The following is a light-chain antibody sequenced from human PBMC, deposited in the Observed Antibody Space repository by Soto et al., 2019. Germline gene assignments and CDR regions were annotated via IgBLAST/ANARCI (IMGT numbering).Light chain of an antibody. CDR3: QKYGSSGT. CDR2: GAS. Sequence: VMTQAPATLSVSPGERVTLSCRASQTINNNVAWYQLKDGQVPRLLIYGASTRATDIPARFSGSGSGTEFTLTISSLQSEDFAVYYCQKYGSSGTFGPGPKVDIK. J-gene: IGKJ1*01. CDR1: QTINNN. V-gene: IGKV3-15*01.